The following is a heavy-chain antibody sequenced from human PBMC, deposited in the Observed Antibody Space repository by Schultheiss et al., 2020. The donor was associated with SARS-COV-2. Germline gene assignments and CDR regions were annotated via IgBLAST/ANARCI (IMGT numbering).Heavy chain of an antibody. D-gene: IGHD3-9*01. CDR1: GFTFSSYA. J-gene: IGHJ4*02. CDR3: ARVDWEDEGCAY. CDR2: ISGSGGST. Sequence: GGSLRLSCAASGFTFSSYAMSWVRQAPGKGLEWVSAISGSGGSTYYADSVKGRFTISRDNSKNTLYLQMNSLRVEDTAVYYCARVDWEDEGCAYWGQGTLVTVSS. V-gene: IGHV3-23*01.